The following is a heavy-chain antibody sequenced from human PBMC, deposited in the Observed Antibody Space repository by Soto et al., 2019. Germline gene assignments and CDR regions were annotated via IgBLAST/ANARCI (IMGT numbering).Heavy chain of an antibody. CDR2: IYYSGIT. V-gene: IGHV4-39*01. J-gene: IGHJ4*02. CDR3: ARRGSSSWYGY. D-gene: IGHD6-13*01. Sequence: QLQLQESGPGLVKPSETLSLTCTVSGGSISSSSYYWGWIRQPPGKGLEWIVSIYYSGITYYNPSLKSRVTISVDTSKNQFSLKLSSVTAADTAVYYCARRGSSSWYGYWGQGTLVTVSS. CDR1: GGSISSSSYY.